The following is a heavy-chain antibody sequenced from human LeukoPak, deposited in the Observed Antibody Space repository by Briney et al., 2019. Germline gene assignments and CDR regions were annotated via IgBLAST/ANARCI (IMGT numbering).Heavy chain of an antibody. CDR3: ARQVRVVHIDY. D-gene: IGHD3-10*01. Sequence: SETLSLTCTVSGGSISSSSYYWGWIRQPPGKGLEWIGSIYYSGSTYYNPSLKSRVTISVDTSKNQFSLKLSSVTAADTAVYYCARQVRVVHIDYWGQGTLVTVSS. V-gene: IGHV4-39*01. J-gene: IGHJ4*02. CDR2: IYYSGST. CDR1: GGSISSSSYY.